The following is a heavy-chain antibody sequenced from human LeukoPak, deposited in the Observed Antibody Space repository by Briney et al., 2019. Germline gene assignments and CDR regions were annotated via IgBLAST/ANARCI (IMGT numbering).Heavy chain of an antibody. CDR2: IKQDGSEK. V-gene: IGHV3-7*01. CDR1: GFTFSSYE. Sequence: GGSLRLSCAASGFTFSSYEMNWVRQAPGKGLEWVANIKQDGSEKSYVDSVKGRFTISRDNAKNSLFLQMNSLRADDTAVYFCARDKGYFDYWGQGTLVTVSS. J-gene: IGHJ4*02. CDR3: ARDKGYFDY. D-gene: IGHD2-15*01.